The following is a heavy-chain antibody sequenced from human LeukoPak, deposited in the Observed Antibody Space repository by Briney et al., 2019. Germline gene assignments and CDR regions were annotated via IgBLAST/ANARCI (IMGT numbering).Heavy chain of an antibody. CDR3: ARQIRWLRYWFDP. J-gene: IGHJ5*02. CDR1: GGSFSGYY. CDR2: INHSGST. V-gene: IGHV4-34*01. Sequence: SETLSLTCAVYGGSFSGYYWSWTRQPPGKGLEWIGEINHSGSTNYNPSLKSRVTISVDTSKNQFSLKLSSVTAADTAVYYCARQIRWLRYWFDPWGQGTLVTVSS. D-gene: IGHD5-12*01.